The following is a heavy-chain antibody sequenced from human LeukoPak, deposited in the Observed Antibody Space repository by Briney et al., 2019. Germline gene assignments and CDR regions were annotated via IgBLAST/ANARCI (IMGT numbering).Heavy chain of an antibody. CDR3: VKGGDGSIPFDY. D-gene: IGHD5-24*01. J-gene: IGHJ4*02. CDR2: ISFDGSNI. Sequence: PGGSLRLSCGASGFTFRNYAMHGVRQAPGKGLEWVAIISFDGSNIQFGDSVRGRFTISRDNPKNTVFLQMNSLRGDDTAVYYCVKGGDGSIPFDYWGQGTLVTVFS. V-gene: IGHV3-30*18. CDR1: GFTFRNYA.